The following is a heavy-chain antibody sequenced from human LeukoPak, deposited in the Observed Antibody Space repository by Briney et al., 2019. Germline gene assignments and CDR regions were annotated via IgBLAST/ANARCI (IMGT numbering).Heavy chain of an antibody. V-gene: IGHV4-59*12. CDR3: AGDKHGMNV. CDR1: GCTINRFY. Sequence: PSETLSLTCIGSGCTINRFYWNWIRQPPGKGLEWIGFIYYSGTTNSNPSLESRVSMSVETSKNQFSLKLRSVTAADTAVYFCAGDKHGMNVWGQGTTVTVSS. CDR2: IYYSGTT. J-gene: IGHJ6*02.